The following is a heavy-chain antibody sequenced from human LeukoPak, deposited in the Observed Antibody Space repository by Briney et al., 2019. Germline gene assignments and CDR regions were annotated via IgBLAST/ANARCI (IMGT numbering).Heavy chain of an antibody. CDR2: INPRVGA. Sequence: KPSESLSVTPAVHGGSFRGYLWSWIRQPPGKGRGSMGEINPRVGAIDSLSLKSRVTISVDTSKNQFSLKLSAVTAADTAVYYCARAISDYVWGSYRQRYYYYYMDVWGKGTTVTVSS. J-gene: IGHJ6*03. V-gene: IGHV4-34*01. CDR1: GGSFRGYL. CDR3: ARAISDYVWGSYRQRYYYYYMDV. D-gene: IGHD3-16*02.